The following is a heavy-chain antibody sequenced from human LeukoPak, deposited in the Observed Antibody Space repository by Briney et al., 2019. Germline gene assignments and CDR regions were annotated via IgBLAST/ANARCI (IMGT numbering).Heavy chain of an antibody. D-gene: IGHD1-26*01. CDR1: GFTFSSYA. J-gene: IGHJ4*02. CDR2: ISGSGGST. CDR3: AKDSSGSYYYFDY. Sequence: GGSLRLSCAASGFTFSSYAMSWVRQAPGKGLEWVSAISGSGGSTYYADSVKGRFTIPRDNSKNTLYLQMNSLRAEDTAVYYCAKDSSGSYYYFDYWGQGTLVTVSS. V-gene: IGHV3-23*01.